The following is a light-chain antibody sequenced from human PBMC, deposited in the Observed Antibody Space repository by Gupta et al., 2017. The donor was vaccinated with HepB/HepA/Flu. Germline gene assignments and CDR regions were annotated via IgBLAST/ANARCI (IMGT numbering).Light chain of an antibody. V-gene: IGKV3D-20*01. Sequence: EIVLTQSPATLSLSPGEGATLSCGASRSLSSSYLAWFQQKDGLAPRLLIYDGSMRATGIPDRFSGSGSGTDFTLTISRLEPEDFAVYYCQQYDRSPGTFGQGTKLEIK. J-gene: IGKJ2*01. CDR1: RSLSSSY. CDR3: QQYDRSPGT. CDR2: DGS.